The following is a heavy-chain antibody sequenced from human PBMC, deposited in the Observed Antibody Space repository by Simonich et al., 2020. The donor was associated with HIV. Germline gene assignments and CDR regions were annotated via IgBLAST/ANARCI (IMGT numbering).Heavy chain of an antibody. CDR3: ARREGFWFDP. V-gene: IGHV4-34*01. CDR1: GESFSSYY. Sequence: QVHLQQWGAGLLKPSETLSLTCAVYGESFSSYYWTWIRQPPGKGLEWTGEINHSGSHNSNPSLESRVTISIDTSKNQFSLKLRFVTAADTAVYYCARREGFWFDPWGQGALVLVSS. J-gene: IGHJ5*02. CDR2: INHSGSH.